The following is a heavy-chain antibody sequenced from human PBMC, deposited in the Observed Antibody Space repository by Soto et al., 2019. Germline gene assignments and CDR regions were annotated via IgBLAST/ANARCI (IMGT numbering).Heavy chain of an antibody. CDR3: ATGLVVDYDIDY. CDR2: IIPILGIA. D-gene: IGHD2-15*01. CDR1: GGTFRSYT. V-gene: IGHV1-69*02. J-gene: IGHJ4*02. Sequence: QVQLVQSGAEVKKPGSSVKVSCKASGGTFRSYTISWVRQAPGQGLEWMGRIIPILGIANYAQKFQGRVTITADKSTSTAYMEQSSLRSEDTAVYYCATGLVVDYDIDYWGQGTLVTVSS.